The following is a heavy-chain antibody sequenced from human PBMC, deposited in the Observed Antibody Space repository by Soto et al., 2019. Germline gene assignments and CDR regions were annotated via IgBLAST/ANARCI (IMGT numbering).Heavy chain of an antibody. J-gene: IGHJ6*02. CDR1: GYSLTNYG. CDR3: ARGGHCTTASCYGEFYRSMDV. Sequence: QVQLVQSGGEVKKPGASVKVSCKASGYSLTNYGISWVRQAPGQGLEGMGWISGYSGNTNYAQKFYGRVTMTTDTSTSTAFMEVRSLRSDDTAVDYCARGGHCTTASCYGEFYRSMDVWGQGTTVTVSS. V-gene: IGHV1-18*04. CDR2: ISGYSGNT. D-gene: IGHD2-2*01.